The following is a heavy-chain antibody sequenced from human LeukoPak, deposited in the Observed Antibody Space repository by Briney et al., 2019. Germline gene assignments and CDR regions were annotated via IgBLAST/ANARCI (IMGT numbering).Heavy chain of an antibody. V-gene: IGHV3-23*01. D-gene: IGHD2-2*01. CDR2: ISGSGGST. J-gene: IGHJ6*03. CDR1: GFTFDDYA. Sequence: GRSLRLSCAASGFTFDDYAMHWVRQAPGKSLEWVSGISGSGGSTYYADSVKGRFTISRDNSKNTLYLQMNSLRAEDTAVYYCAKAAPLYCSSTSCSALGNYYYYYMDVWGKGTTVTVSS. CDR3: AKAAPLYCSSTSCSALGNYYYYYMDV.